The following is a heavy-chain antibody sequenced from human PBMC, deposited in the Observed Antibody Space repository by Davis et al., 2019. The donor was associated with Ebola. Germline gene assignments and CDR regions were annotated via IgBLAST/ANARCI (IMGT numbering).Heavy chain of an antibody. V-gene: IGHV1-8*01. CDR1: GYTFTSYD. D-gene: IGHD3-3*01. CDR2: MNPNSGNT. J-gene: IGHJ6*02. Sequence: ASVKVSCKASGYTFTSYDINWVRQATGQGLEWMGWMNPNSGNTGYAQKFQGRVTMTRNTSISTAYMELSSLRSEDTAVYYCARKRITIFGVVILPHGMDVWGQGTTVTVSS. CDR3: ARKRITIFGVVILPHGMDV.